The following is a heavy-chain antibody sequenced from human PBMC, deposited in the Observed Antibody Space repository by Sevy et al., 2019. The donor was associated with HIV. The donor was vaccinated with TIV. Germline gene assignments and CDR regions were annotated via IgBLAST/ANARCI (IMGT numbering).Heavy chain of an antibody. CDR3: ARDRRVEYGGSDY. V-gene: IGHV3-7*03. Sequence: GGSLRLSCVVSGFTFSNHWMTWVRQAPGKGLEWVANIKKDGTDQFYADSVMGRFSISRDNAKDLLYLQMNSLRVEDTAVYYCARDRRVEYGGSDYWGQGTLVTVSS. CDR1: GFTFSNHW. CDR2: IKKDGTDQ. J-gene: IGHJ4*02. D-gene: IGHD3-10*01.